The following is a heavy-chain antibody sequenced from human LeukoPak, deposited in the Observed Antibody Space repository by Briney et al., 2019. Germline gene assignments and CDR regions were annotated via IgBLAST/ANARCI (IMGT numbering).Heavy chain of an antibody. Sequence: SETLSLTCTVSGGSISSSSYYWGWIRQPPGKGLEWIGSIYYSGSTYYNPSLKSRVTISVDTSKNQFSLKLSSVTAADTAVYYCAISYYDFWSGYWNWFDPWGQGTLVTVSS. V-gene: IGHV4-39*07. CDR3: AISYYDFWSGYWNWFDP. D-gene: IGHD3-3*01. J-gene: IGHJ5*02. CDR2: IYYSGST. CDR1: GGSISSSSYY.